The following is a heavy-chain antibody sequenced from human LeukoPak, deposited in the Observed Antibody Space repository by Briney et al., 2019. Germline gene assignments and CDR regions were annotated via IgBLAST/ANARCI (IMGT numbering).Heavy chain of an antibody. CDR3: ARHLGSSSSDY. J-gene: IGHJ4*02. CDR2: IYYSGST. CDR1: DGSISSSSYY. Sequence: PSETLSLTCTVSDGSISSSSYYWGWLRQPPGKGLEWIGSIYYSGSTYYNPSLKSRVTISVDTSKNQFSLKLSSVTAADTAVYYCARHLGSSSSDYWGQGTLVTVSS. V-gene: IGHV4-39*01. D-gene: IGHD6-6*01.